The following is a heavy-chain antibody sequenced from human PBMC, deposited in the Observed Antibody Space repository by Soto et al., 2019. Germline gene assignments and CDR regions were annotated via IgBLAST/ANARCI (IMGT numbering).Heavy chain of an antibody. CDR1: GGSFSGYY. J-gene: IGHJ5*02. CDR2: INHSGST. CDR3: ARGQREYQLRYNLFDP. Sequence: SETLSLTCAVYGGSFSGYYWSWIRQPPGKGLEWIGEINHSGSTNYNPSLKSRVTISVDTSKNQFSLKLSSVTAADTAVYYCARGQREYQLRYNLFDPWGQGTLVTVSS. D-gene: IGHD2-2*01. V-gene: IGHV4-34*01.